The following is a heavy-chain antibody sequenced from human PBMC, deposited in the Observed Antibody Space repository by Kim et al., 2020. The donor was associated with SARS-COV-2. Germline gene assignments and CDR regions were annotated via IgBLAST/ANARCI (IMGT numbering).Heavy chain of an antibody. V-gene: IGHV3-30*18. CDR2: ISYDGGNK. Sequence: GGSLRLSCAASGFTFASFGMHWVRQAPGKGLEWVALISYDGGNKYYADSVRGRFTISRDKSKNTLYLQMNSLTTEDTAVYRCAKEVRPKYYTSGSDLWGQGALVIVSS. CDR1: GFTFASFG. CDR3: AKEVRPKYYTSGSDL. J-gene: IGHJ5*02. D-gene: IGHD3-10*01.